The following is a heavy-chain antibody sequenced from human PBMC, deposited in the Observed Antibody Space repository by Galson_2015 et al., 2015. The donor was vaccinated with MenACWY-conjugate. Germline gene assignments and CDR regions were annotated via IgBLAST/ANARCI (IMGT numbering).Heavy chain of an antibody. Sequence: SLRLSCAASGFTFSHYSMYWVRQAPGKGLEWVSYIGSVTSTIYYRDSVKGRFTISRDNAKNSLYLQMNSLRAEDTAVYYCARDGSGWVIDLWGQGTLVTVSS. J-gene: IGHJ5*02. D-gene: IGHD6-19*01. CDR3: ARDGSGWVIDL. CDR2: IGSVTSTI. V-gene: IGHV3-48*04. CDR1: GFTFSHYS.